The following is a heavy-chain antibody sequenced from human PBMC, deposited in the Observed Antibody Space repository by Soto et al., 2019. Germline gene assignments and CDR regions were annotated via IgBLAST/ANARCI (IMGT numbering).Heavy chain of an antibody. CDR3: ARDQLYYNDISGRPLNAFDV. J-gene: IGHJ3*01. V-gene: IGHV3-48*01. D-gene: IGHD3-22*01. Sequence: GGSLRLSCAASGFTFRNYGMNWVRQAPGKGLEWVSYIGIGSSTTYYADSVKGRFTISRDNAKNSLYLQMNSLRAEDTAVYNCARDQLYYNDISGRPLNAFDVWGQGTMVTVSS. CDR1: GFTFRNYG. CDR2: IGIGSSTT.